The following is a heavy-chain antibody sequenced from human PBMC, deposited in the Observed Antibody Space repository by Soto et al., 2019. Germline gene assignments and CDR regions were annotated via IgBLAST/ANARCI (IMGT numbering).Heavy chain of an antibody. Sequence: ASVKVSCKASGYTFTSYGISWVRQAPRQGLEWMGWISAYNGNTNYAQKLQGRVTMTTDTSTSTAYMELRSLRSDDTAVYYCARVITMVRGVPSHAFDIWGQGTMVTVSS. CDR3: ARVITMVRGVPSHAFDI. CDR2: ISAYNGNT. D-gene: IGHD3-10*01. V-gene: IGHV1-18*01. CDR1: GYTFTSYG. J-gene: IGHJ3*02.